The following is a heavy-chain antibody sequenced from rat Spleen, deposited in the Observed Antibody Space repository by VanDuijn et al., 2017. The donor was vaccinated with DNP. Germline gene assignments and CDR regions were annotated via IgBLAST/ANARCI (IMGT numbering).Heavy chain of an antibody. V-gene: IGHV3-3*01. J-gene: IGHJ4*01. CDR1: GYSITSCCR. CDR2: INSAGSI. Sequence: VQLQESGPGLVEPSQSLSLTCSVTGYSITSCCRWTWIRKFPGHKLEWRGYINSAGSIEYNPSLKGRISITSDTSKNQFFLQVNSVTTEDTATYYCARENYGREADAMDAWGQVTSVTVSS. D-gene: IGHD1-11*01. CDR3: ARENYGREADAMDA.